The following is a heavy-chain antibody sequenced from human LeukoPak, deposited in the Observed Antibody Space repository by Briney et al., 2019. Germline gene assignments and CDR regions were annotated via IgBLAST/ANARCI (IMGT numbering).Heavy chain of an antibody. Sequence: GGSLRLSCAASGFTFSSYSMNWVRQAPGKGLEWVSSISSGSSYIYYADSVKGRFTISRDNAKNSLYLQMNSLRAEDTAVYYCARRAYSSGWYVDYWGQGTLVTVSS. CDR1: GFTFSSYS. CDR3: ARRAYSSGWYVDY. CDR2: ISSGSSYI. V-gene: IGHV3-21*01. J-gene: IGHJ4*02. D-gene: IGHD6-19*01.